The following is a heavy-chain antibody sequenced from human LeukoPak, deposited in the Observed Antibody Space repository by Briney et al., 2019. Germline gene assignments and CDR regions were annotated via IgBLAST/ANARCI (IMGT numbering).Heavy chain of an antibody. Sequence: GGSLRLSCAASGFTFSSYSMNWVRQAPGKGLEWVSSISSGSTYIYYADSVKGRFTISRDNAKNSLYLQMNNLRAEDTAVYYCARDNKIAVAGTVFDCWGQGTLVTVSS. J-gene: IGHJ4*02. CDR1: GFTFSSYS. CDR2: ISSGSTYI. V-gene: IGHV3-21*01. CDR3: ARDNKIAVAGTVFDC. D-gene: IGHD6-19*01.